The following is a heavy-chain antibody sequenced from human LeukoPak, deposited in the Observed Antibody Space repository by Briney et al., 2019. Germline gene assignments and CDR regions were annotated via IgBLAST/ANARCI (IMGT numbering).Heavy chain of an antibody. D-gene: IGHD3-22*01. Sequence: GGSLRLSCAASGFTFSTHAMNWVRQAPGKGLEWVSSISSSSSYIYYADSVKGRFTISRDNAKNSLYLQMNSLRAEDTAVYYCARDSSGTAGTAFDIWGLGTMVTVSS. CDR1: GFTFSTHA. CDR3: ARDSSGTAGTAFDI. J-gene: IGHJ3*02. CDR2: ISSSSSYI. V-gene: IGHV3-21*01.